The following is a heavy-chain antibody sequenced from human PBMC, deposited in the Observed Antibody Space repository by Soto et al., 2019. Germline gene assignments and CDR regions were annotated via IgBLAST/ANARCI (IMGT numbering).Heavy chain of an antibody. Sequence: PSETLSLTCTASSGSMNSDYWTWIRQSPGKRLEWIGSIYYSGSTYYNPSLKSRVTLSVDTSKNQFSLKLSSVTAADTAVYYCARHELWLRYWGQGTLVTVSS. D-gene: IGHD5-18*01. CDR1: SGSMNSDY. V-gene: IGHV4-59*05. J-gene: IGHJ4*02. CDR3: ARHELWLRY. CDR2: IYYSGST.